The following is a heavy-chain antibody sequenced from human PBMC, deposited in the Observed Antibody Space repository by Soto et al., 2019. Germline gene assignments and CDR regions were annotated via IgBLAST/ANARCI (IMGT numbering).Heavy chain of an antibody. CDR3: AKDYSETTVTTWWFDP. V-gene: IGHV3-30*18. D-gene: IGHD4-4*01. J-gene: IGHJ5*02. Sequence: QVQLVESGGGVVQPGRSLRLSCAASGFTFSSYGMHWVRQAPGKGLEWVAVISYDGSNKYYADSVKGRFTISRDNSKNTLYLQMNSLRAEDTAVYYCAKDYSETTVTTWWFDPWGQGTLVTVSS. CDR2: ISYDGSNK. CDR1: GFTFSSYG.